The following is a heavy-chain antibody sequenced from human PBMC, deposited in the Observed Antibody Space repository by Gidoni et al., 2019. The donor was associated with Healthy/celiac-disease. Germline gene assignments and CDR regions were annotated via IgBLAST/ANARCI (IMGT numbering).Heavy chain of an antibody. CDR2: MNTNSGNT. V-gene: IGHV1-8*01. J-gene: IGHJ3*02. D-gene: IGHD1-1*01. CDR3: ARGKGATTRYAFDI. Sequence: HVQLVQSGAEVTKPVASVKVSCKASGYTFYSYDITWVRQATGQGLEWMGWMNTNSGNTGYAQKFQGRVTMTRNTSISTAYMELSSLRSEDTAVYYCARGKGATTRYAFDIWGQGTMVTVSS. CDR1: GYTFYSYD.